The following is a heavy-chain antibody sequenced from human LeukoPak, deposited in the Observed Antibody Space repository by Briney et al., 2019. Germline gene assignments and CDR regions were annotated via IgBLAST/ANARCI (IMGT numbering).Heavy chain of an antibody. D-gene: IGHD6-13*01. CDR2: IYTSGST. V-gene: IGHV4-59*10. CDR1: GGSFSGYY. CDR3: ARDSSSSWYFPFDY. J-gene: IGHJ4*02. Sequence: SETLSLTCAVYGGSFSGYYWSWIRQPAGKGLEWIGRIYTSGSTNYNPSLKSRVTMSVDTSKNQFSLKLSSVTAADTAVYYCARDSSSSWYFPFDYWGQGTLVTVSS.